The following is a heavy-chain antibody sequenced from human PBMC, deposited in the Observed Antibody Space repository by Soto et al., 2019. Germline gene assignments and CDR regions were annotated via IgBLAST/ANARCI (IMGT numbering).Heavy chain of an antibody. CDR1: GGTFSSYA. D-gene: IGHD3-3*01. CDR2: IIPIFGTA. Sequence: QVQLVQSGAEVKKPGSSVKVSCKASGGTFSSYAISWVRQAPGQGLEWMGGIIPIFGTANYAQKFQGRVTITADESTRTAYMELCSLRSEDTAVYYCALFGVVTMGYYYGMDVWGQGTTVTVSS. J-gene: IGHJ6*02. CDR3: ALFGVVTMGYYYGMDV. V-gene: IGHV1-69*12.